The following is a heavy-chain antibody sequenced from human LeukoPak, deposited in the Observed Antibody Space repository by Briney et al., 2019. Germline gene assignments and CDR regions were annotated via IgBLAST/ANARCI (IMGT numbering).Heavy chain of an antibody. CDR1: GFTFSSYS. V-gene: IGHV3-48*01. CDR2: ISSSSTI. CDR3: ARDPRGVAARADY. Sequence: QTGGSLRLSCAASGFTFSSYSMNWVRQAPGKGLEWVSYISSSSTIYYADSVKGRFTISRDNAKNSLYLQMNSLRAEDTAVYYCARDPRGVAARADYWGQGTLVTVSS. J-gene: IGHJ4*02. D-gene: IGHD6-6*01.